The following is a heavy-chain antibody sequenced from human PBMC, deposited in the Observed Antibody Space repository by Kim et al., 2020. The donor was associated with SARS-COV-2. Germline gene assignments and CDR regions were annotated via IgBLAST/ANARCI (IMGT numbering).Heavy chain of an antibody. CDR3: ARDMKEGIAAAGGVDYGMDV. D-gene: IGHD6-13*01. CDR2: TYYRSKWYN. Sequence: SQTLSLTCAISGDSVSSNSAAWNWIRQSPSRGLEWLGRTYYRSKWYNDYAVSVKSRITINPDTSKNQFSLQLNSVTPEDTAVYYCARDMKEGIAAAGGVDYGMDVWGQGTTVTVSS. V-gene: IGHV6-1*01. J-gene: IGHJ6*02. CDR1: GDSVSSNSAA.